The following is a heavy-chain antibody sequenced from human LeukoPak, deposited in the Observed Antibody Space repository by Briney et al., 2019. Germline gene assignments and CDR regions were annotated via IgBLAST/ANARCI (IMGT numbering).Heavy chain of an antibody. CDR3: ASSSSESSGWIWGYYYGMDV. V-gene: IGHV1-69*13. J-gene: IGHJ6*02. Sequence: GASVKVSCKASGGTLSSYAISWVRQAPGQGLEWMGGIIPIFGTANYAQKFQGRVTITADESTSTAYMELSSLRSEDTAVYYCASSSSESSGWIWGYYYGMDVWGQGTTVTVSS. CDR2: IIPIFGTA. D-gene: IGHD6-6*01. CDR1: GGTLSSYA.